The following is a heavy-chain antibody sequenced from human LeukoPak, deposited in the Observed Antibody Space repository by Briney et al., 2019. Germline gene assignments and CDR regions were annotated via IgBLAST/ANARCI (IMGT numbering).Heavy chain of an antibody. J-gene: IGHJ5*02. CDR3: ARDYDFWSHNWFDP. CDR2: ISSSGSTI. D-gene: IGHD3-3*01. Sequence: GGPLRLSCAASGFTFSDYYMSWIRQAPGKGLEWVSYISSSGSTIYYADSVKGRFTISRDNAKNSLYLQMNSLRAEDTAVYYCARDYDFWSHNWFDPRGQGTLVTVSS. CDR1: GFTFSDYY. V-gene: IGHV3-11*01.